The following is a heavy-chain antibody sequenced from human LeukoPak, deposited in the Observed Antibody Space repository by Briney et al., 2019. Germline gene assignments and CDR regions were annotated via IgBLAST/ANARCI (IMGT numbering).Heavy chain of an antibody. V-gene: IGHV3-74*01. CDR1: GFTFSSYW. D-gene: IGHD5-12*01. CDR2: INSDGSCT. CDR3: AREGGGYSGYDEPYSTESSCAFDI. Sequence: GGSLRLSCAASGFTFSSYWMHWVRQAPGKGLVWVSRINSDGSCTSYADSVKGRFTISRDNAKNTLYLQMNSLRAEDTAVYYCAREGGGYSGYDEPYSTESSCAFDIWGQGTMVTVSS. J-gene: IGHJ3*02.